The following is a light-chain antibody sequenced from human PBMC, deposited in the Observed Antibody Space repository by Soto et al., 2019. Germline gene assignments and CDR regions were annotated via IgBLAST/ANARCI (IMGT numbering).Light chain of an antibody. CDR3: NSYTSSNTLV. CDR1: SSDVGGYNY. J-gene: IGLJ1*01. CDR2: AVS. Sequence: QSALTQPASVSGSPGQSITISCTGTSSDVGGYNYVSWYQQHPGKAPKTMIYAVSNRPSGVSYRFSGSKSGNTASLTISGLQAEDEAEYYCNSYTSSNTLVFGTGTKLTVL. V-gene: IGLV2-14*01.